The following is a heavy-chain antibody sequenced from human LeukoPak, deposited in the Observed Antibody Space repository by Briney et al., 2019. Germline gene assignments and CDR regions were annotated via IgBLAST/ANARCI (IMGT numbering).Heavy chain of an antibody. D-gene: IGHD3-9*01. Sequence: PSETLSLTCTVSGGSISSSSYYWGWIRQPPGKGLEWIGSIYYSGSTYYNPSLKSRVTISVDTSKNQFSLKLSSVTAADTAVYYCASLSRGYDILTGYYSGWFDPWGQGTLVTVSS. CDR3: ASLSRGYDILTGYYSGWFDP. J-gene: IGHJ5*02. V-gene: IGHV4-39*07. CDR1: GGSISSSSYY. CDR2: IYYSGST.